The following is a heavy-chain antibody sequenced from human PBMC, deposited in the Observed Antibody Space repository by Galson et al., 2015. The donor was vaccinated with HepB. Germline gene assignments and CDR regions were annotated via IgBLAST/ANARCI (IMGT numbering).Heavy chain of an antibody. Sequence: SVKVSCKASSYTFFNYGITWVRQAPGQGLEWVGWISTYNGDTKFAQSLHDRITLTTDTSTSTVYMELRSLRSDDTAVYYCARDLNSWLKTDYWGQGTLVTVSS. V-gene: IGHV1-18*01. J-gene: IGHJ4*02. CDR2: ISTYNGDT. CDR1: SYTFFNYG. CDR3: ARDLNSWLKTDY. D-gene: IGHD6-13*01.